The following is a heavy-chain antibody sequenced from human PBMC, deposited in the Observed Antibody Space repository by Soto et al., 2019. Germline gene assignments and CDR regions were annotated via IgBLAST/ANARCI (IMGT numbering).Heavy chain of an antibody. V-gene: IGHV1-69*02. CDR2: IIPILGIA. CDR1: GGTFSSYT. CDR3: ASPLLGSSGDGHDAFDI. D-gene: IGHD6-25*01. J-gene: IGHJ3*02. Sequence: SVKVSCKASGGTFSSYTISWVRQAPGQGLEWMGRIIPILGIANYAQKFQGRATITADKSTSTAYMELSSLRSEDTAVYYCASPLLGSSGDGHDAFDIWGQGIRVTVAS.